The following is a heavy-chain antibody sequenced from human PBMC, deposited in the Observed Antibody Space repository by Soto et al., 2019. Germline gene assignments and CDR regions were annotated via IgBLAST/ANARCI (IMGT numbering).Heavy chain of an antibody. CDR3: AHFPDAYCSGGSCYSDY. J-gene: IGHJ4*02. CDR1: GFSLSTSGLG. CDR2: IYWDDDK. V-gene: IGHV2-5*02. D-gene: IGHD2-15*01. Sequence: YVPTLVNPTQTLTLTCTFSGFSLSTSGLGVGWIRQPPGKALEWLALIYWDDDKRYSPSLKSRLTITKDTSKNQVVLTMTNMDPVDTATYYCAHFPDAYCSGGSCYSDYWGQGTLVTVSS.